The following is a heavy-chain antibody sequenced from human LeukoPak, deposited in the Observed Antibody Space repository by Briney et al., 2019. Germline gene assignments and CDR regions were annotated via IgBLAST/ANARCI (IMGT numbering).Heavy chain of an antibody. CDR3: AAHSSGLDEEFFQP. CDR2: ITGNGDNT. J-gene: IGHJ1*01. CDR1: GFTFSTYV. V-gene: IGHV3-23*01. Sequence: GGSLRLSCAASGFTFSTYVMSWVRQAPGKGLEYISLITGNGDNTYYADSVKGRFTISRDNSKTTLYLQMNSLRVEDTAGYYCAAHSSGLDEEFFQPWGQGNLVTVSS. D-gene: IGHD6-19*01.